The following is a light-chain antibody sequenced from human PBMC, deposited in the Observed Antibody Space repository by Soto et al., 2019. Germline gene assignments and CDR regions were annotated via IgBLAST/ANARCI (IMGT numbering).Light chain of an antibody. CDR1: QSISTY. J-gene: IGKJ1*01. CDR3: QQTYTAPPWT. V-gene: IGKV1-39*01. Sequence: DIQMTQSPTSLSASVGDRVTISCRASQSISTYLTWYQQKPGKAPRLLIYAASSVQSGVPSRFSGSGSGTDFILTISSLRPEDIATYFCQQTYTAPPWTFGQGTKVEIK. CDR2: AAS.